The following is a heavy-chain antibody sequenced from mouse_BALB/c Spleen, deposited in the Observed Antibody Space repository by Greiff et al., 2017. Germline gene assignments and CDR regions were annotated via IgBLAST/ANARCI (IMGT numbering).Heavy chain of an antibody. J-gene: IGHJ2*01. CDR1: GYTFTSYW. V-gene: IGHV1-87*01. CDR2: IYPGDGDT. CDR3: ARESYGSSYFDY. D-gene: IGHD1-1*01. Sequence: QVHVKQSGAELARPGASVKLSCKASGYTFTSYWMQWVKQRPGQGLEWIGAIYPGDGDTRYTQKFKGKATLTADKSSSTAYMQLSSLASEDSAVYYCARESYGSSYFDYWGQGTTLTVSS.